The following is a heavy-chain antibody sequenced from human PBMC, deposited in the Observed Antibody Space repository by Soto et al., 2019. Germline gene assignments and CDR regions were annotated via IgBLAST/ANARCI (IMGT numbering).Heavy chain of an antibody. CDR3: ARAYYDSSGYYYRPYYYYGMDV. Sequence: SGPTLVNPTQTLTLTCTFSGFSLSTSGMCVSWIRQPPGKALEWLALIDWDDDKYYSTSLKTRLTISKDTSKNQVVLTMTNMDPVDKATYYGARAYYDSSGYYYRPYYYYGMDVWGQGTTVNVS. V-gene: IGHV2-70*01. J-gene: IGHJ6*02. CDR2: IDWDDDK. CDR1: GFSLSTSGMC. D-gene: IGHD3-22*01.